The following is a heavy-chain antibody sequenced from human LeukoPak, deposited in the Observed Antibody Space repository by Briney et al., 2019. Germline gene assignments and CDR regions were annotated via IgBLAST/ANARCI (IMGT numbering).Heavy chain of an antibody. V-gene: IGHV3-23*01. CDR2: ISGSGGST. CDR1: GFTFSSYA. CDR3: AKGYCTNGVCYYYYYMDV. J-gene: IGHJ6*03. Sequence: PGGSLRLSCAASGFTFSSYAMSWVRQAPGKGLEWVSAISGSGGSTYYADSVKGRFTISRDNSKNTLYLQMNSLRAEDTAVYYCAKGYCTNGVCYYYYYMDVWGKGTTVTVSS. D-gene: IGHD2-8*01.